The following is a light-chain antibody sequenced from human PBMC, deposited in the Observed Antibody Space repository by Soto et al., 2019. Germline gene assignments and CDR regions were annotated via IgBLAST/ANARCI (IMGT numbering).Light chain of an antibody. J-gene: IGKJ1*01. CDR3: QQYNNWRP. CDR2: GAS. Sequence: EIVLTQSPGTLSLSRGERATLSCRASHSVSSNLAWYQQKPGQAPRLLIYGASTRAAGIPARLSGSGSGTEFTLTISRLQAEDFAVHYCQQYNNWRPFGKGAKVDI. CDR1: HSVSSN. V-gene: IGKV3-15*01.